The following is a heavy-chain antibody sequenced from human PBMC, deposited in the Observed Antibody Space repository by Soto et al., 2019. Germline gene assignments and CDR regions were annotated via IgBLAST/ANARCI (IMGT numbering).Heavy chain of an antibody. D-gene: IGHD2-15*01. CDR2: IIPIFGTA. CDR3: ARPIRQGYCSGGSCYSGSYYGMDV. V-gene: IGHV1-69*13. CDR1: GGTFSSYA. J-gene: IGHJ6*02. Sequence: SVKVSCKASGGTFSSYAISWVRQAPGQGLEWMGGIIPIFGTANYAQKFQGRVTITADESTSTAYMELSSLRSEDTAVYYCARPIRQGYCSGGSCYSGSYYGMDVWGQGTTVTVSS.